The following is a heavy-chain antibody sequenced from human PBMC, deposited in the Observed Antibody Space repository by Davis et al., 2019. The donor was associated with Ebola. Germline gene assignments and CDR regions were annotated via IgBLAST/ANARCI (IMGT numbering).Heavy chain of an antibody. Sequence: GESLKISCAASGFTFSSYAMSWVRQAPGKGLEWVSAISGSGGSTYYADSVKGRFTISRDNSKNTLYLQMNSLRAEDTAVYYCAKAIATYSNYYYYYYYMDVWGKGTTVTVSS. J-gene: IGHJ6*03. V-gene: IGHV3-23*01. D-gene: IGHD4-11*01. CDR1: GFTFSSYA. CDR2: ISGSGGST. CDR3: AKAIATYSNYYYYYYYMDV.